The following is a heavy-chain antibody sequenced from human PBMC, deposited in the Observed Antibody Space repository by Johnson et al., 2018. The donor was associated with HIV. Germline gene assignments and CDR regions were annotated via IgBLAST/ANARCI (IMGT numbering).Heavy chain of an antibody. CDR2: ISYDGSNK. Sequence: QEQLVESGGGVVQPGRSLRLSCAASGFTFSSYAMHWVRQAPGKGLEWVAVISYDGSNKYYADSVQGRFTISRDNSKNTLYLQMNSLRAEDTAVYYCARFPPGERDDAFDIWGQGTMVTVSS. CDR1: GFTFSSYA. J-gene: IGHJ3*02. CDR3: ARFPPGERDDAFDI. V-gene: IGHV3-30-3*01. D-gene: IGHD1-1*01.